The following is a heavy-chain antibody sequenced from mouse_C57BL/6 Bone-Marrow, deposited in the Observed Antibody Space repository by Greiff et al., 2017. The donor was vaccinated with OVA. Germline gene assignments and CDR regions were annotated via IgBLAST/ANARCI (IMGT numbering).Heavy chain of an antibody. V-gene: IGHV1-9*01. CDR1: GYTFTDYS. Sequence: QVQLQQSGAELMKPGASVKLSCKATGYTFTDYSIEWVKQRPGHGLEWIGGILPGSGSTNYNEKFKGKATFTAAKSSNIAYMQLSSRTTEDSAIYDWARKVDWAWYFDVWGTGTTVTVSS. CDR3: ARKVDWAWYFDV. CDR2: ILPGSGST. J-gene: IGHJ1*03. D-gene: IGHD4-1*01.